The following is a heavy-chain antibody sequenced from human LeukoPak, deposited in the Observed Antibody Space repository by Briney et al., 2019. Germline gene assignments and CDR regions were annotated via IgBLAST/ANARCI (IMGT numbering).Heavy chain of an antibody. D-gene: IGHD6-19*01. CDR1: GYTFTDYY. CDR2: IAPNSGDT. Sequence: ASVKVSCKASGYTFTDYYIHWVRQAPGQGLEWMGWIAPNSGDTNYAQRFQDRVTMTRDTSISTAYMELSRLKFDDTAVYYRARDIGSGWYWIGGNYWGQGTLVTVSS. J-gene: IGHJ4*02. CDR3: ARDIGSGWYWIGGNY. V-gene: IGHV1-2*02.